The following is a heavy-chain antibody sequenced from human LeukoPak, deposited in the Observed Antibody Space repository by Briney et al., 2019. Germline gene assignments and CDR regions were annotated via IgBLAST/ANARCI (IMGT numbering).Heavy chain of an antibody. V-gene: IGHV4-39*01. Sequence: PSETLSLTCTVSGGSISNSSYYWGWIRQPPGKGLEWIGSIYYTGSTYYNPSLKSRVTISVDTSKNQFSLKLTSVTAADTAMYYCASHYDILTGYEYWGQGTLVTVSS. J-gene: IGHJ4*02. CDR1: GGSISNSSYY. CDR2: IYYTGST. D-gene: IGHD3-9*01. CDR3: ASHYDILTGYEY.